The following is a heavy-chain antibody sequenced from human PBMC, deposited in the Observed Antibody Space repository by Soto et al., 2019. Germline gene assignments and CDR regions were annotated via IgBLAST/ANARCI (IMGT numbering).Heavy chain of an antibody. J-gene: IGHJ4*02. D-gene: IGHD3-3*01. V-gene: IGHV3-23*01. Sequence: GGSLRLSRAASGFTFSSYAMSWVRQAPGKGLEWVSAISGSGGSTYYADSVKGRFTISRDNSKNTLYLQMNSLRAEDTAVYYCAKQPDYDFWSGYYRGLYFDYWGQGTLVTVSS. CDR1: GFTFSSYA. CDR2: ISGSGGST. CDR3: AKQPDYDFWSGYYRGLYFDY.